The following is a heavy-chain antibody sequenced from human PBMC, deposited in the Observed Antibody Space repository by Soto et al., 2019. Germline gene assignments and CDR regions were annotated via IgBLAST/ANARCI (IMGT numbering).Heavy chain of an antibody. CDR2: INPNSGGT. Sequence: ASVKVSCKTSGYSFAGHYLHWFRQSAGQGLDWMGWINPNSGGTIYAQKFQGRVTMTSDTSISTAYMVLTSLRSDDTAVYYCARDSHYDILTGYSRNAFDMWGRGTVVTVSS. CDR1: GYSFAGHY. CDR3: ARDSHYDILTGYSRNAFDM. D-gene: IGHD3-9*01. J-gene: IGHJ3*02. V-gene: IGHV1-2*02.